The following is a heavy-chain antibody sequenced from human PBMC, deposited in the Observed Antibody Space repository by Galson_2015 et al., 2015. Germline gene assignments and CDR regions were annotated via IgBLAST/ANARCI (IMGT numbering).Heavy chain of an antibody. CDR1: GFTFGSRA. CDR2: ISGPGDST. D-gene: IGHD6-6*01. CDR3: ARGHLSSSSFLDI. V-gene: IGHV3-23*01. Sequence: SLRLSCAGSGFTFGSRAMSWVRQAPGKGPEWVSAISGPGDSTFYGDSVKGRFTISRDNSRDTLYLHMTSLGVEDTATYYCARGHLSSSSFLDIWGQGTLVSVSS. J-gene: IGHJ4*02.